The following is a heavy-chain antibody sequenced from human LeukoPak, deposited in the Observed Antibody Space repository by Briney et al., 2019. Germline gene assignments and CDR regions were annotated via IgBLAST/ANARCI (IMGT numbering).Heavy chain of an antibody. CDR1: GFTFSSYG. J-gene: IGHJ4*02. CDR2: ISYDGSNK. CDR3: AKDHGYSSSAGMVGY. Sequence: GRSLRLSCAASGFTFSSYGMHWVRQAPGKGLEWVAVISYDGSNKYYADSVKGRFTISRDNSKNTLYLQMNSLRAEDTAVYYCAKDHGYSSSAGMVGYWGQGTLVTVSS. V-gene: IGHV3-30*18. D-gene: IGHD6-6*01.